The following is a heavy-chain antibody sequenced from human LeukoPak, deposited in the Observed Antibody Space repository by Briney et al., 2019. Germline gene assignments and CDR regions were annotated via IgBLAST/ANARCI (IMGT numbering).Heavy chain of an antibody. J-gene: IGHJ5*02. CDR2: INHSGST. Sequence: SETLSLTCAVYGGSFSGYYWSWIRQPPGKGLEWIGEINHSGSTNYNPSLKSRVTISVDTSKNQFSLKLSSVTAADTAVYYCASYDFWSGYYHWGQGTLVTVSS. CDR3: ASYDFWSGYYH. CDR1: GGSFSGYY. V-gene: IGHV4-34*01. D-gene: IGHD3-3*01.